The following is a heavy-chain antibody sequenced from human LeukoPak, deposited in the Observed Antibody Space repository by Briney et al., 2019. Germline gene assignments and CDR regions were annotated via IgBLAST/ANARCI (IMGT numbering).Heavy chain of an antibody. CDR1: GFTFSSYG. CDR2: IWYDGSNK. Sequence: GRSLRLSCAASGFTFSSYGMHWVRQAPGKGLEWVAVIWYDGSNKYYADSVKGRFTISSDNSKNTLYLQMNSLRAEDTAVYYCASYVLGDAFDIWGQGTMVTVSS. J-gene: IGHJ3*02. CDR3: ASYVLGDAFDI. V-gene: IGHV3-33*01. D-gene: IGHD3-3*02.